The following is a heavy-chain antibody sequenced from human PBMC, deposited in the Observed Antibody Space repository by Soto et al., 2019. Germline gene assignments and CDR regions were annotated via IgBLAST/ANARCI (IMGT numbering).Heavy chain of an antibody. V-gene: IGHV3-30*18. CDR1: GFTFSSYG. D-gene: IGHD2-2*01. Sequence: QVQLVESGGGVVQPGRSLRLSCAASGFTFSSYGMHWVRQAPGKGLEWLAVISYDGSNKYYADSVKGRFTISRDNSKNTLYLQMNSLRAEDTAVYYCAKENQLLDYYYGMDVWGQGTTVTVSS. CDR2: ISYDGSNK. J-gene: IGHJ6*02. CDR3: AKENQLLDYYYGMDV.